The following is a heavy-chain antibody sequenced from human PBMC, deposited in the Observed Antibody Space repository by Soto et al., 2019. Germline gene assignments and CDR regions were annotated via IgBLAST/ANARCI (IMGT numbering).Heavy chain of an antibody. D-gene: IGHD3-22*01. CDR3: ASSPLYYDSTYYFDY. V-gene: IGHV1-3*01. CDR2: INAGNGNT. J-gene: IGHJ4*02. Sequence: QVQLVQSGAEVKKPGASVKVSCKASGYTFTSYAMHWVRQAPGQRLEWMGWINAGNGNTKYSQKFQGRVTITRDTSASTAYMELSSLRSEDTAVYYCASSPLYYDSTYYFDYWGQGTLVTVSS. CDR1: GYTFTSYA.